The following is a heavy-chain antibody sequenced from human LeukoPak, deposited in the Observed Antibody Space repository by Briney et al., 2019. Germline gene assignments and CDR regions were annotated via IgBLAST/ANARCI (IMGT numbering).Heavy chain of an antibody. D-gene: IGHD4-17*01. V-gene: IGHV4-59*08. CDR3: ARLPDYGDYPSAFDI. CDR2: IYYSGST. J-gene: IGHJ3*02. CDR1: GGSISSYY. Sequence: KASETLSLTCTVSGGSISSYYWSWIRQPPGKGLEWIGYIYYSGSTNYNPSLKSRVTISVDTSKNQFSLKLSSVTAADTAVYYCARLPDYGDYPSAFDIWGQGTMVTVSS.